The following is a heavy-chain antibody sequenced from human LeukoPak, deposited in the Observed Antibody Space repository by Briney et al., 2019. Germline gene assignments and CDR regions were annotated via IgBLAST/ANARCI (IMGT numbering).Heavy chain of an antibody. Sequence: PGGSLRLSCAASGFTFSSYGMSWVRQAPGKGLEWVSAISGSGGSTYYADSVKGRFTISRDNSKNTLYLQMNSLRAEDTAVYYCAKRDRYCSGGSCYHDCWGQGRLVTVS. CDR3: AKRDRYCSGGSCYHDC. CDR1: GFTFSSYG. V-gene: IGHV3-23*01. CDR2: ISGSGGST. D-gene: IGHD2-15*01. J-gene: IGHJ4*02.